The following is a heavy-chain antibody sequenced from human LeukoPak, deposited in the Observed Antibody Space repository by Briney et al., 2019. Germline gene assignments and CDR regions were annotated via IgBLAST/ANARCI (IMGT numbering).Heavy chain of an antibody. J-gene: IGHJ6*03. CDR1: GGSISSYY. D-gene: IGHD6-13*01. Sequence: SETLSLTCTVSGGSISSYYWSRLRQPAGKGLEWIGRIYTSGSTNYNPSLKSRVTMSVDTSKNQFSLKLSSVTAADTAVYYCARVLRGIAAAGTPNYYYYYYMDVWGKGTTVTISS. CDR3: ARVLRGIAAAGTPNYYYYYYMDV. CDR2: IYTSGST. V-gene: IGHV4-4*07.